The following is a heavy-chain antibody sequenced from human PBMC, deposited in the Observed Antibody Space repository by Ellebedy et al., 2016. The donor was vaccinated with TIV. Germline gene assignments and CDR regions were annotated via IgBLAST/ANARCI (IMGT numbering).Heavy chain of an antibody. J-gene: IGHJ3*02. V-gene: IGHV1-18*01. CDR1: GYTFTSHG. Sequence: AASVKVSCKASGYTFTSHGISWVRQAPGQGLELMGWISAYNGNTNYAQKLQGRVTMTTDTSTSTAYMELRSLRSEDTAVYYCSRVSSMIVRRRAFDIWGQGTMVTVSS. D-gene: IGHD3-22*01. CDR2: ISAYNGNT. CDR3: SRVSSMIVRRRAFDI.